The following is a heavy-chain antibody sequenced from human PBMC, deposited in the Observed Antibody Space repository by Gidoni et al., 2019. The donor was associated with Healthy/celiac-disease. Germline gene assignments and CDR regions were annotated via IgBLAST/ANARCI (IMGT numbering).Heavy chain of an antibody. V-gene: IGHV4-59*08. CDR2: IYYSGST. CDR1: GGSISSYY. J-gene: IGHJ4*02. Sequence: QVQLQESGPGLVKPSETLSLTCTVSGGSISSYYWSWIRQPPGKGLEWIGYIYYSGSTNYIPSLKSRVTISVDTSKNQFSLKLSSVTAADTAVYYCARRGSYSAGFDYWGQGTLVTVSS. D-gene: IGHD1-26*01. CDR3: ARRGSYSAGFDY.